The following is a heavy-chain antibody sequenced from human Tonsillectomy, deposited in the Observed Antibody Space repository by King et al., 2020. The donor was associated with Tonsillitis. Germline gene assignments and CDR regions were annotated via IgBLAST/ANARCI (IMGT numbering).Heavy chain of an antibody. J-gene: IGHJ5*02. V-gene: IGHV3-74*01. CDR1: GFTFSSYW. CDR3: VRGGSSFDP. Sequence: VQLVESGGGSVQPGGSLRLSCAASGFTFSSYWMHWVRQVPGKGLVWVSRIVSDGTTSYADSVKGRFTISRDNAKNTLYLQMTSLRAGDTAVYYCVRGGSSFDPWGQGTLVTVSS. D-gene: IGHD3-10*01. CDR2: IVSDGTT.